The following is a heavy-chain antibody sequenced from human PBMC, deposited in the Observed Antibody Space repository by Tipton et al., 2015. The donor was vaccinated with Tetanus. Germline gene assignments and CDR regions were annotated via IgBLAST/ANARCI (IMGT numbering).Heavy chain of an antibody. J-gene: IGHJ3*02. CDR3: ARDPEDTAMAPRGDAFDI. CDR2: IYYSGST. V-gene: IGHV4-61*01. D-gene: IGHD5-18*01. CDR1: GGSVSSGSYY. Sequence: GLVKPSETLSLTCTVSGGSVSSGSYYWSWILQPPGKGLEWIGYIYYSGSTNYNPYIKSRVPISVDTSKNQFSLKLSSVTAADTAVYYCARDPEDTAMAPRGDAFDIWGQGTMVTVSS.